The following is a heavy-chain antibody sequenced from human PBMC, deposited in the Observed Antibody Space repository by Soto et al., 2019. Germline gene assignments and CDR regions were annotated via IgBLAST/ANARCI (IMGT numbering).Heavy chain of an antibody. D-gene: IGHD4-17*01. CDR3: ARDYGGNTPGGY. J-gene: IGHJ4*02. CDR2: IWYDGSNT. V-gene: IGHV3-33*01. Sequence: PGGSLRLSCAASGFTFSSYGMHWVRQAPGKGLEWVAVIWYDGSNTYYADAVKGRFTISRDNSKNTLYLQMNSLRAEDTAVYYCARDYGGNTPGGYWCQGTQVTVSS. CDR1: GFTFSSYG.